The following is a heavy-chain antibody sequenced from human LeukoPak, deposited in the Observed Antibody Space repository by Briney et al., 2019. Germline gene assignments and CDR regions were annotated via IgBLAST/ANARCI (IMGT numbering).Heavy chain of an antibody. Sequence: GGSLRLSCAASGFTFSSYAISWVRQAPGKGLEWVSSISVRGGKTYHADSVTGRLTISREYSKKRLYLQMNSLRGDDTAVYYCAKSHYDILAGYSYCFDYWGQGTLVAVSS. V-gene: IGHV3-23*01. D-gene: IGHD3-9*01. J-gene: IGHJ4*02. CDR3: AKSHYDILAGYSYCFDY. CDR2: ISVRGGKT. CDR1: GFTFSSYA.